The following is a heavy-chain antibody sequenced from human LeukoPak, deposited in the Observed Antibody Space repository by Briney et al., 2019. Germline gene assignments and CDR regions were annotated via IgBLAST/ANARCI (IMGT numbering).Heavy chain of an antibody. CDR2: IDWGDDK. CDR3: ARTTTVTTRDAFDI. Sequence: SGPTLVNPTQTLTLTCTFSGFSLSTSGMCVSWIRQPPGKALEWLARIDWGDDKYYSTSLKTRLTISKDTSKNQVVLTMTNMDPVDTATYYCARTTTVTTRDAFDIWGQGTMVTVSS. CDR1: GFSLSTSGMC. V-gene: IGHV2-70*11. D-gene: IGHD4-17*01. J-gene: IGHJ3*02.